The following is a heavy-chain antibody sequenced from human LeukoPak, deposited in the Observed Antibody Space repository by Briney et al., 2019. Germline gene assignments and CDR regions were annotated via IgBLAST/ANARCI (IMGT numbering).Heavy chain of an antibody. V-gene: IGHV4-4*07. J-gene: IGHJ6*03. CDR2: IYTSGST. Sequence: SETLSLTCTVSGGSISSYYWSWIRQPAGKGLEWIGRIYTSGSTNYNPSLKSRVTMSVDTSKNQFSLKLSSVTAADTAVYYCARDRAAGINYYYYYMDVWGKGTTVTVSS. D-gene: IGHD6-13*01. CDR3: ARDRAAGINYYYYYMDV. CDR1: GGSISSYY.